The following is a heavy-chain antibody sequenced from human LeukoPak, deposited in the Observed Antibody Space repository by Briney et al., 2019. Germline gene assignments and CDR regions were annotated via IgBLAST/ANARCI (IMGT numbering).Heavy chain of an antibody. CDR2: ISSSSSYI. CDR1: GFTFSSYS. D-gene: IGHD6-19*01. J-gene: IGHJ1*01. V-gene: IGHV3-21*01. Sequence: GGSLRLSCAASGFTFSSYSMNWVRQTPGKGLEWVSSISSSSSYIYYADSVKGRFTISRDNAKNSLYLQMNSLRAEDTAVYYCARGPRYSSGFFQHWGQGTLVTVSS. CDR3: ARGPRYSSGFFQH.